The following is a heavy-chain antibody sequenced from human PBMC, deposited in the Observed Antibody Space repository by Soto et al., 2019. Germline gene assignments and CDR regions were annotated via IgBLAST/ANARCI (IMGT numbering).Heavy chain of an antibody. J-gene: IGHJ5*02. V-gene: IGHV3-23*01. D-gene: IGHD2-15*01. CDR1: GFTFSSYA. Sequence: GGSLRLSCAASGFTFSSYAMSWVRQAPGKGLEWVSAISGSGGTTYYADSVKGRFTISRDNSKNTLYLQMNSLRAEDTAAYYCAKAGTRYCSGGSCYSKGFDPWGQGTLVTVSS. CDR2: ISGSGGTT. CDR3: AKAGTRYCSGGSCYSKGFDP.